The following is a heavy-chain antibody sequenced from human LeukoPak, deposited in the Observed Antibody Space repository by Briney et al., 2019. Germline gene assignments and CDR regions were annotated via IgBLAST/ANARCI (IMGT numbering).Heavy chain of an antibody. V-gene: IGHV3-30-3*01. CDR3: ARVTVRYCTNGVCSGLDV. Sequence: PGRSLRLSCAASGFTFRNYAVHWARQAPDKGLEWVAVISYDGSNKYYADSVKGRFTISRDNFKNTLYLQMNSLRAEDTAVYYCARVTVRYCTNGVCSGLDVWGQGTTVTVSS. D-gene: IGHD2-8*01. J-gene: IGHJ6*02. CDR2: ISYDGSNK. CDR1: GFTFRNYA.